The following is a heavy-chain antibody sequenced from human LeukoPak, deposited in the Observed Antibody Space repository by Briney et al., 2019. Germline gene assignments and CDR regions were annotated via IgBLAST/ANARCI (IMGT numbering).Heavy chain of an antibody. J-gene: IGHJ4*02. Sequence: AGGSLRLSCAASGFTFDDYGMSWVRQAPGKGLEWVSGINWNGGSTGYADSVKGRFTISRDNAKNPLYLQMNSLRAEDTAVHYCARHDFWSGYFDYWGQGTLVTVSS. CDR2: INWNGGST. CDR1: GFTFDDYG. D-gene: IGHD3-3*01. V-gene: IGHV3-20*04. CDR3: ARHDFWSGYFDY.